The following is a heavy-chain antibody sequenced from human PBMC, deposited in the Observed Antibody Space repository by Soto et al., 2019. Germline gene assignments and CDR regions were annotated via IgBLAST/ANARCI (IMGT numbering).Heavy chain of an antibody. D-gene: IGHD3-22*01. Sequence: QVQLVESGGGVVQPGRSLRLSCAASGFTFSSYAMHWVRQAPGKGLEWVALISYDGSDKDYADSVKGRFTISRDNSRNKLFLQMNSLGAEDTAVYYCARDYYKYYDSSGYYRSPAYWGQGTLVTVSS. CDR1: GFTFSSYA. CDR2: ISYDGSDK. J-gene: IGHJ4*01. CDR3: ARDYYKYYDSSGYYRSPAY. V-gene: IGHV3-30-3*01.